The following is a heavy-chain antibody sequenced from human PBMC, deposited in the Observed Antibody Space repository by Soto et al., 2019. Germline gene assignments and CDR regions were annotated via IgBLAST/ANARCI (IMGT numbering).Heavy chain of an antibody. CDR3: ARVKRPPYYYDSSGYYHVNWFDP. Sequence: SETLSLTCTVSGGSISSDYWSWIRQPPGKGLEWIGYVYYSGGTSYNPSLKSRLTISVDPSKNQFSLKLSSVTAADTAVYYCARVKRPPYYYDSSGYYHVNWFDPWGQGTRVTV. CDR2: VYYSGGT. J-gene: IGHJ5*02. D-gene: IGHD3-22*01. V-gene: IGHV4-59*01. CDR1: GGSISSDY.